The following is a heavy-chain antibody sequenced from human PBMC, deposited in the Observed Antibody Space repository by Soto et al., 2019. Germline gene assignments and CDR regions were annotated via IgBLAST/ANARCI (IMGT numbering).Heavy chain of an antibody. V-gene: IGHV3-23*01. J-gene: IGHJ4*02. CDR2: ISVSGGGT. D-gene: IGHD6-6*01. CDR3: AKTAAARQNLYIDS. CDR1: GFTFSIYA. Sequence: PGGSLRLSCAATGFTFSIYAMSVVRQAPGKGLEWVSFISVSGGGTYYADSVKGRFTISRDKSKNTLYLQMNSLRVEDTAVFYCAKTAAARQNLYIDSWGQGTLVTVSS.